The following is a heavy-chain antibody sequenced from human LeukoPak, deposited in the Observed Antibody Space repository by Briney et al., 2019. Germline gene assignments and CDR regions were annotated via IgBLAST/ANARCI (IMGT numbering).Heavy chain of an antibody. CDR3: ARGGSSSSYYNNYGMDV. Sequence: ASVNVSCTASGYSLTSFDINWVRQGSGQGLEWMGWMNPKRGNTGYAPTFQGRVTITRDTSIDTAFMELSSLRPDDTAVYYCARGGSSSSYYNNYGMDVWGQGTTITVSS. J-gene: IGHJ6*02. D-gene: IGHD6-13*01. CDR1: GYSLTSFD. V-gene: IGHV1-8*01. CDR2: MNPKRGNT.